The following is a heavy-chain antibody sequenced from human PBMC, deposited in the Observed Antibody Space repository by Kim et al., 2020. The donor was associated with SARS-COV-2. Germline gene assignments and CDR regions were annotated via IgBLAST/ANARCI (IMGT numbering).Heavy chain of an antibody. CDR1: GFTFSSYA. J-gene: IGHJ4*02. CDR3: AKDAAGRPPGATTGDY. CDR2: ISGSGGST. D-gene: IGHD1-26*01. V-gene: IGHV3-23*01. Sequence: GGSLRLSCAASGFTFSSYAMSWVRQAPGKGLEWVSAISGSGGSTYYADSVKGRFTISRNNSKNTLYLQMNSLRAEDTAVYYCAKDAAGRPPGATTGDYWGQGTLVTVSS.